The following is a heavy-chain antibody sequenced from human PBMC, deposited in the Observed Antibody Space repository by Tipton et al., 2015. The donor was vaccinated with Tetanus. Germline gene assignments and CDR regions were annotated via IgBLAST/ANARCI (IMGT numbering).Heavy chain of an antibody. V-gene: IGHV4-34*01. CDR3: ARGRRIQLWNDAFDI. CDR2: SNHSGST. D-gene: IGHD5-18*01. Sequence: LSLTCAVYGGSFSGYYWSWIRQPPGKGLEWIGESNHSGSTNYSPSLKSRVTISVDTSKNLFSLKLSSVTAADTAVYYCARGRRIQLWNDAFDIWGQGTMVTVSS. CDR1: GGSFSGYY. J-gene: IGHJ3*02.